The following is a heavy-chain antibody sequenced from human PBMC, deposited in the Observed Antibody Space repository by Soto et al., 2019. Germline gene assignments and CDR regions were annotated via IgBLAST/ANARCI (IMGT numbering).Heavy chain of an antibody. D-gene: IGHD3-9*01. CDR3: VRALRYFDWGRYYYCMDV. Sequence: PGGSLRLSCVASGFTFSTYAMNWVRLAPGKGLEWISFISRGGTTTHYADSVKGRFSISRDNAKNSLYLDMSSLRDEDTAVYYCVRALRYFDWGRYYYCMDVWGQGTTVTVSS. J-gene: IGHJ6*02. CDR2: ISRGGTTT. V-gene: IGHV3-48*02. CDR1: GFTFSTYA.